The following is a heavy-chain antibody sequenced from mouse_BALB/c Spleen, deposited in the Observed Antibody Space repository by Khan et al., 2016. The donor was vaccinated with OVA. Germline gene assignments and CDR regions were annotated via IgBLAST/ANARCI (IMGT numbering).Heavy chain of an antibody. CDR1: GYTFTNYG. J-gene: IGHJ1*01. D-gene: IGHD6-2*01. CDR3: ARISSYWYCDV. CDR2: INTYTGEP. Sequence: QIQLVQSGPELKKPGETVKISCKASGYTFTNYGMNWVKQAPGKGLKWMGWINTYTGEPTYADDFKGRFAFSLETSASTAYLQINNLKNEDMTTYFCARISSYWYCDVWGEGTTVTVSS. V-gene: IGHV9-1*02.